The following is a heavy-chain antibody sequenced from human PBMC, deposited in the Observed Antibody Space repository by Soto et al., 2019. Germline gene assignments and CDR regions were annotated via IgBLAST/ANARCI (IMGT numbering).Heavy chain of an antibody. J-gene: IGHJ5*02. CDR2: INHSGST. CDR3: ARSYLVGLVSGRSWFDP. D-gene: IGHD3-9*01. Sequence: QVQLQQWGAGLLKPSETLSLTCAVYGGSFSGYYWSWIRQPPGKGLEWIGEINHSGSTNYNPSLSRLFTLVVDTCDTQFSLMLSSEPAAETAVYYCARSYLVGLVSGRSWFDPWGQGTLVTVAS. CDR1: GGSFSGYY. V-gene: IGHV4-34*01.